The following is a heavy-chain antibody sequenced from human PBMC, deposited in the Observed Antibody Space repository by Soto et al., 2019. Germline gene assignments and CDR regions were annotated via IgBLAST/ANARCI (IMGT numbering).Heavy chain of an antibody. CDR1: GFSLSTTGVS. CDR3: GSPIHIGWHGVYGMDV. J-gene: IGHJ6*02. D-gene: IGHD6-19*01. CDR2: IYCDDDK. V-gene: IGHV2-5*02. Sequence: QITLKESGPTLVKPTQTLTLTCTFSGFSLSTTGVSVGWIRQPPGKALEWLALIYCDDDKRYRPSLKNRVTITKDTYKNQVVLKLSNMYPGDTGTYYFGSPIHIGWHGVYGMDVWGQGTTVTVS.